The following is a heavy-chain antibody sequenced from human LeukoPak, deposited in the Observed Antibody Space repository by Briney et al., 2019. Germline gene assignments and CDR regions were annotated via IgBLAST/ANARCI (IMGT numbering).Heavy chain of an antibody. J-gene: IGHJ4*02. V-gene: IGHV3-23*01. CDR1: GFAFSTYA. Sequence: PGGSLRLSCAVSGFAFSTYAMGWVRQAPGRGLEWVSALSANGANTYYADSVKGRFTISRDNSKYMLYLQMNSLRADDTAVYYCAKDFRGSYDYWGQGAPVTVSS. CDR3: AKDFRGSYDY. D-gene: IGHD3-16*01. CDR2: LSANGANT.